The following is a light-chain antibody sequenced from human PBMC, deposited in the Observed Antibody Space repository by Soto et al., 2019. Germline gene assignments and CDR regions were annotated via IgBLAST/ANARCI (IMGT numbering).Light chain of an antibody. CDR2: EVS. CDR3: SSYAGSSNFD. J-gene: IGLJ1*01. CDR1: SSDVGGYNY. Sequence: QSVLTQPPSASGSPGQSVTISCTGTSSDVGGYNYVSWYQQHPGKAPRLMIYEVSKRPSGVPDRFSGSKSGNTASLTVSGLQAEDEADYYCSSYAGSSNFDFGTGTKVTVL. V-gene: IGLV2-8*01.